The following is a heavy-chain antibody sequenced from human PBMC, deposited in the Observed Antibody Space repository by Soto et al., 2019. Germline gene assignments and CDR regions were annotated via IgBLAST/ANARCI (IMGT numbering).Heavy chain of an antibody. CDR3: ATVYCSGGSCYSIDY. CDR1: GYTFTSYG. CDR2: INPSKST. V-gene: IGHV1-46*03. D-gene: IGHD2-15*01. Sequence: APVKVSCKASGYTFTSYGISWVRQAPGQGLEWMGIINPSKSTTYAQKFQGRVTMTRDTSTSTVYMELSSLRSEDTAVYYCATVYCSGGSCYSIDYWGQGTLVTVSS. J-gene: IGHJ4*02.